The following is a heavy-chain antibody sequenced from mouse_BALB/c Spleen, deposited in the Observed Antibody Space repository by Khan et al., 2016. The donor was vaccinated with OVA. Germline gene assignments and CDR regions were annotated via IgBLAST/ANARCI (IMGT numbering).Heavy chain of an antibody. Sequence: EVQLQESGPGLVKPSQSLSLTCTVTGYSITSDYAWNWIRQFPGNKLEWMGYISSTGSTSYNPSPKSRISITRDTSKNQFFLLLNSVTTEDTATYYCARSLYYSDSYAMDYWGQGTSVTVSS. CDR1: GYSITSDYA. J-gene: IGHJ4*01. CDR3: ARSLYYSDSYAMDY. V-gene: IGHV3-2*02. CDR2: ISSTGST. D-gene: IGHD2-13*01.